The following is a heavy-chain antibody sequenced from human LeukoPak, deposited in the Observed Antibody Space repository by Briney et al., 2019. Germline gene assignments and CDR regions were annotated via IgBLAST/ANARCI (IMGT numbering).Heavy chain of an antibody. CDR3: AISSTHSSACCLDS. Sequence: GGSLRLSCAASVFTLSDPYIYWVRQAPEKGLEWLGRTGDKADSYTTQYAASVKGRFTISRDDSKNSLYLQMSRLKTEDTAVYYCAISSTHSSACCLDSWGQGTLVTVSS. CDR2: TGDKADSYTT. CDR1: VFTLSDPY. J-gene: IGHJ4*02. V-gene: IGHV3-72*01. D-gene: IGHD6-19*01.